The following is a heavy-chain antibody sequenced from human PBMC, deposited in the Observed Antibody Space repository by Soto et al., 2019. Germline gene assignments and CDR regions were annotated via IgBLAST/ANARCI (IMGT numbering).Heavy chain of an antibody. CDR3: AKNVDTAMFWFDP. Sequence: ASVKVSCKASGGTFSSYAISWVRQAPGQGLEWMGGIIPIFGTANYAQKFQGRVTITADESTSTAYMELSSLRSEDTAVYYCAKNVDTAMFWFDPWGQGTLVTVSS. D-gene: IGHD5-18*01. CDR2: IIPIFGTA. CDR1: GGTFSSYA. V-gene: IGHV1-69*13. J-gene: IGHJ5*02.